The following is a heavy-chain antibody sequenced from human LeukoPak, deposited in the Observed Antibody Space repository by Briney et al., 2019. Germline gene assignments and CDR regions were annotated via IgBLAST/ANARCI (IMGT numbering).Heavy chain of an antibody. CDR3: ARDVRGYDSSGYIPRYYYYMDV. Sequence: PSQTLSLTCTVSGGSISSGSYYWSWIRQPAGKGLEWIGRIYTSGSTNYNPSLKSRVTISVDTSKNQFSLKLSSVTAADTAVYYCARDVRGYDSSGYIPRYYYYMDVWGKGTTVTVSS. V-gene: IGHV4-61*02. J-gene: IGHJ6*03. CDR1: GGSISSGSYY. CDR2: IYTSGST. D-gene: IGHD3-22*01.